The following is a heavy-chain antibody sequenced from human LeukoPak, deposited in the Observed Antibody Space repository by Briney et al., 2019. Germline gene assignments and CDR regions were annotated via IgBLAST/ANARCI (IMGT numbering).Heavy chain of an antibody. CDR1: GFTFSTYS. CDR3: ARDPSDGSGSYYNDYYFDY. Sequence: GGSLRLSCAASGFTFSTYSMNWVRQAPGKGLEWVSSISSSSSYIHYADSVKGRFTISRDNAKNSLFLQMNSLRAEDTAVYYCARDPSDGSGSYYNDYYFDYWGQGTLVTVSS. J-gene: IGHJ4*02. V-gene: IGHV3-21*01. CDR2: ISSSSSYI. D-gene: IGHD3-10*01.